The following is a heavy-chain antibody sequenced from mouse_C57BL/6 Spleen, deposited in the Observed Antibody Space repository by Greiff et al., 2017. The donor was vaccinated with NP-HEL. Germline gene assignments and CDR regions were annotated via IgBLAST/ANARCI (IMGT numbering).Heavy chain of an antibody. CDR2: IYPGSGNT. Sequence: QVQLKESGAELVRPGASVKLSCKASGYTFTDYYINWVKQRPGQGLEWIARIYPGSGNTYYNEKFKGKATLTAEKSSSTAYMQLSSLTSEDSAVYFCARKGPGNYFDYWGQGTTLTVSS. CDR3: ARKGPGNYFDY. J-gene: IGHJ2*01. CDR1: GYTFTDYY. V-gene: IGHV1-76*01.